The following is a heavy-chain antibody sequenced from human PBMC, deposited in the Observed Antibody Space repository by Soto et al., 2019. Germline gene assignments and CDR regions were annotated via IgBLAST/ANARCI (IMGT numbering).Heavy chain of an antibody. D-gene: IGHD6-19*01. CDR3: ARPPGYISDWYYFDL. CDR1: GYTFIDYY. J-gene: IGHJ4*02. Sequence: QVQLVQSGAEVKKPGASVKVSCEGSGYTFIDYYMHWLRQAPGQGFEWMGRISPKSGGTNYAQKFQGRVTMTWDTSRNTAYMELSSLMSEDTAVYYCARPPGYISDWYYFDLWGQGTLVTVSS. CDR2: ISPKSGGT. V-gene: IGHV1-2*02.